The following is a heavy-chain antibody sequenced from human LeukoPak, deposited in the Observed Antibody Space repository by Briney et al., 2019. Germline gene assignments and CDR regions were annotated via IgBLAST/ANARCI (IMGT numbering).Heavy chain of an antibody. Sequence: ASVKVSCKASGYTLTNYYMCWVRQAPGQGLEWMGVINPSGGTTNYAQNFQGRVTMTRDTSTSTVYMELSSLRSEDTAVYYCAREEAFCGGDCYPPFDYWGQGTLVTVSS. V-gene: IGHV1-46*01. CDR2: INPSGGTT. CDR3: AREEAFCGGDCYPPFDY. D-gene: IGHD2-21*02. CDR1: GYTLTNYY. J-gene: IGHJ4*02.